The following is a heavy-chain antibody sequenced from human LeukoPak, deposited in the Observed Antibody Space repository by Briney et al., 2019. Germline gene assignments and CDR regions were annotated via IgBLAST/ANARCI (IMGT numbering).Heavy chain of an antibody. CDR3: AKSGLNRFDY. Sequence: GGSLRLSCAASGSTFNRYNMNWVRRAPGKGLEWVSSISTSSSYIYYADSVRGRFTISRDNAKNSLYLQMNSLRAEDTAVYYCAKSGLNRFDYWGQGTLVTVSS. CDR2: ISTSSSYI. CDR1: GSTFNRYN. V-gene: IGHV3-21*04. J-gene: IGHJ4*02. D-gene: IGHD2-15*01.